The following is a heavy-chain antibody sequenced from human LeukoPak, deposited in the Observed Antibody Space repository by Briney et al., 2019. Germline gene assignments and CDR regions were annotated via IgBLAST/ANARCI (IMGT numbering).Heavy chain of an antibody. CDR2: IYPGDSDT. V-gene: IGHV5-51*01. Sequence: PGESLKISCKGSGYSFTSYWIGWVRQMPGKGLEWMGIIYPGDSDTRYSPSFQGQVTISADKSISTAYLQWSSLKASDTAMYYCARRGESSGPTPDFDYWGQGTLVTVSS. CDR1: GYSFTSYW. D-gene: IGHD6-19*01. CDR3: ARRGESSGPTPDFDY. J-gene: IGHJ4*02.